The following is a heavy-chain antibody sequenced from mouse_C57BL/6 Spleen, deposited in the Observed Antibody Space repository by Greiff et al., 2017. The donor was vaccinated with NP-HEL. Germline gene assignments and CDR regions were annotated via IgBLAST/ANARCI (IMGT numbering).Heavy chain of an antibody. CDR1: GYTFTSYW. Sequence: QVQLQQPGAELVRPGSSVKLSCKASGYTFTSYWMHWVKQRPIQGLEWIGNIDPSDSETHYNQKFKDKATLTVDKSSSTAYMQLSSLTSEDSAVYYCAREAYYDYDLYAMDYWGQGTSVTVSS. D-gene: IGHD2-4*01. V-gene: IGHV1-52*01. CDR3: AREAYYDYDLYAMDY. CDR2: IDPSDSET. J-gene: IGHJ4*01.